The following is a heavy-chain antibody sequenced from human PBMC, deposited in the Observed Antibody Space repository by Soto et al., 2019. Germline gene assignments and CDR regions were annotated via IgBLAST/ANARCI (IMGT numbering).Heavy chain of an antibody. J-gene: IGHJ4*02. CDR2: IYYNGRT. V-gene: IGHV4-39*01. CDR3: ARRYAPRYSSGNNHFDL. CDR1: GGSISSGGYS. Sequence: SETLSLTCAVFGGSISSGGYSWVWIRQPPGKGLEWIGMIYYNGRTYYNESLKSRVTISVDPSKNQISLKVTSVTAADRAVYYCARRYAPRYSSGNNHFDLWGQGTLVTVSS. D-gene: IGHD6-19*01.